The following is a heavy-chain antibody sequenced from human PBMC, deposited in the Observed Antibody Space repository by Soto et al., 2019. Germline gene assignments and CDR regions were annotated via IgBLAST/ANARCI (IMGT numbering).Heavy chain of an antibody. CDR2: IGSKTETYAT. CDR3: SRDDSDWFFN. J-gene: IGHJ4*02. CDR1: GFPFSNAW. D-gene: IGHD3-9*01. Sequence: GGSLRLSCAASGFPFSNAWMNWVRQAPGKGLEWVGRIGSKTETYATTYAASVKGRFTISRDDSKKTAYLQMNSLETEDTAVYYCSRDDSDWFFNWGRGTLVTVSS. V-gene: IGHV3-15*07.